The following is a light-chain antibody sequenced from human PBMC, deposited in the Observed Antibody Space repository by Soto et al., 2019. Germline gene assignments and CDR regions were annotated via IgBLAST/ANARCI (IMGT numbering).Light chain of an antibody. CDR1: ASNLGAKYA. CDR3: QSYDTTLSGLV. Sequence: QLVLTQPPSVSGAPGQRVTISCTGSASNLGAKYAVHWYQHLPGTAPKLLIYDNIHRPLGVPDRFSGSKSDTSASLAITGLQAEDEADYYCQSYDTTLSGLVFGGGTKLTVL. J-gene: IGLJ3*02. V-gene: IGLV1-40*01. CDR2: DNI.